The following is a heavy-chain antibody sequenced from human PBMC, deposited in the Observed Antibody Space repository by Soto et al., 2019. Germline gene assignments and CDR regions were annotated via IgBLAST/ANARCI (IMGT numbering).Heavy chain of an antibody. Sequence: QVQLQESGPGLVKPSQTLSLTCTVSGGSISSGGYYWSWIRQHPGKGLEWIGYIYYSGSTYYNPSLKSRVTISVDTSKNQFSLKLSSVTAADTAVYYCARDAPYCSSTSCYGWGHFYGMDVWRQGTTVTVSS. D-gene: IGHD2-2*01. CDR3: ARDAPYCSSTSCYGWGHFYGMDV. V-gene: IGHV4-31*03. CDR1: GGSISSGGYY. CDR2: IYYSGST. J-gene: IGHJ6*02.